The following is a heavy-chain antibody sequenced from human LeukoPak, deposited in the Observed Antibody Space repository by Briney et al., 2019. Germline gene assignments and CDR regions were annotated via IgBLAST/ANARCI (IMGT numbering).Heavy chain of an antibody. Sequence: ASVKVSCKASGYTFTSYGISWVRQAPGQGLEWMGWISAYNGNTDYAQKLQGRVTMTTDTSTSTAYMELRSLRSDDTAVYYCARVTQTDYDFDYWGQGTLVTVSS. D-gene: IGHD4-17*01. CDR2: ISAYNGNT. CDR1: GYTFTSYG. V-gene: IGHV1-18*01. J-gene: IGHJ4*02. CDR3: ARVTQTDYDFDY.